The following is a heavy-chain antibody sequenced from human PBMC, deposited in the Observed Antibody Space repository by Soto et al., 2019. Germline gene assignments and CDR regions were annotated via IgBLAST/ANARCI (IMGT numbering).Heavy chain of an antibody. V-gene: IGHV3-23*01. D-gene: IGHD3-10*01. CDR1: GFTFSNYA. Sequence: EVQLLESGGGLVQPGGSLRLSCAASGFTFSNYAMSWVRQAPGKGLEWVSVISDSGGSTYYADSVKGRFTISRDNYKNTLYLQMNSLRAEDTAVYYCASLRGVITTCLPFDSWGQGTLVTVSS. CDR2: ISDSGGST. CDR3: ASLRGVITTCLPFDS. J-gene: IGHJ4*02.